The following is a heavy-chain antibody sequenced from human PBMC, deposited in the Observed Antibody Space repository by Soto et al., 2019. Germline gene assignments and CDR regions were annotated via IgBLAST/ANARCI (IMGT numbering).Heavy chain of an antibody. CDR2: IIPIFGTA. D-gene: IGHD3-3*01. CDR1: GGTFSSYA. CDR3: ARGNTYYDFCSGPGWFDP. V-gene: IGHV1-69*13. Sequence: VASVKVSCKASGGTFSSYAISWVRQAPGQGLEWMGGIIPIFGTANYAQKFQGRVTITADESTSTAYMELSSLRSEDTAVYYCARGNTYYDFCSGPGWFDPWGQGTLVTVSS. J-gene: IGHJ5*01.